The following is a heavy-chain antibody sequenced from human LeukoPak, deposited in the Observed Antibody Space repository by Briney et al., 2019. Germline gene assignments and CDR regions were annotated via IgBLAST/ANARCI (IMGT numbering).Heavy chain of an antibody. CDR1: GYTFTSYG. Sequence: ASVKVSCKASGYTFTSYGISWVRQAPGQGLEWMGWISAYNGNTNYAQKLQGRVTMTTDTPTSTAYMELRSLRSDDTAVYYCARDRGPSGWYNYYYGMDVWGQGTTVTVSS. V-gene: IGHV1-18*01. CDR2: ISAYNGNT. D-gene: IGHD6-19*01. CDR3: ARDRGPSGWYNYYYGMDV. J-gene: IGHJ6*02.